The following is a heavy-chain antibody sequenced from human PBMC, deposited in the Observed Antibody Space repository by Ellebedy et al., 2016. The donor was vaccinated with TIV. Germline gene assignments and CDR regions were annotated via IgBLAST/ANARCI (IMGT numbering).Heavy chain of an antibody. CDR1: GGSISSSSYY. D-gene: IGHD4-17*01. J-gene: IGHJ4*02. CDR3: ARVTTPTPYYFDY. V-gene: IGHV4-30-4*01. CDR2: IYYSGST. Sequence: SETLSLTXTVSGGSISSSSYYWSWIRQPPGKGLEWIGYIYYSGSTYYNPSLKSRVTISVDTSKNQFSLKLSSVTAADTAVYYCARVTTPTPYYFDYWGQGTLVTVSS.